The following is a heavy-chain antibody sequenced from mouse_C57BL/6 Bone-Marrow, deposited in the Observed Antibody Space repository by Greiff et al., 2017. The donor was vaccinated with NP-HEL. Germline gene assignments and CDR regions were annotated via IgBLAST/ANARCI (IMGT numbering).Heavy chain of an antibody. D-gene: IGHD4-1*02. CDR1: GFNIKNTY. V-gene: IGHV14-3*01. CDR3: ASGNWAPFDC. Sequence: VQLQQSVAELVRPGASVKLSCTASGFNIKNTYMPWVKQRPEQGLEWIGRIGPVTGNTKYAPKFQGKATITADTSSNTAYLQLSSLTSEDTAIYYCASGNWAPFDCWGQGTTLTVSS. J-gene: IGHJ2*01. CDR2: IGPVTGNT.